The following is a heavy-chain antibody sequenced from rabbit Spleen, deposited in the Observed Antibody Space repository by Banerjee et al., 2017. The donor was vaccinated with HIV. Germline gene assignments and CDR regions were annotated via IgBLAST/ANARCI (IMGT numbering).Heavy chain of an antibody. Sequence: QEQLVESGGGLVQPGGSLKLSCKASGFDFSSYGVSWVRQAPGKGLEWIGYIEPIFGNTYYANWVNGRFTISNHNAQNTLYLQLNSLTAADTATYFCARGSATMTLVITGYYLSLWGPGTLVTVS. CDR3: ARGSATMTLVITGYYLSL. V-gene: IGHV1S47*01. J-gene: IGHJ4*01. CDR1: GFDFSSYG. D-gene: IGHD2-1*01. CDR2: IEPIFGNT.